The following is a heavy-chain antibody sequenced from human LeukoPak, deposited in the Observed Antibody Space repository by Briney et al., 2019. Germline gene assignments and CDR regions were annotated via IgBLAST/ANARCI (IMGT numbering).Heavy chain of an antibody. D-gene: IGHD2-2*01. CDR2: ISAYNGNT. CDR1: GYTFTSYG. V-gene: IGHV1-18*01. CDR3: ARETTSLGYANYYYYMDV. J-gene: IGHJ6*03. Sequence: GASVRVSCKASGYTFTSYGISWVRQAPGQGLEWMGWISAYNGNTNYAQKLQGRVTMTTDTSTSTAYMGLRSLRSDDTAVYYCARETTSLGYANYYYYMDVWGKGTTVTISS.